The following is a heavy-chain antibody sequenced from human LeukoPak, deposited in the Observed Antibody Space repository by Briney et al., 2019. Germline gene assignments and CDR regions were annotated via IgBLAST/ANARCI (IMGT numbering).Heavy chain of an antibody. CDR1: GFTFSSYW. V-gene: IGHV3-74*01. D-gene: IGHD3-22*01. Sequence: QPGGSLRLSCAASGFTFSSYWMHWVRQAPGQGLVWVSRINSDGRSTSYADSVKGRFTISRDNAKNSLYLQMNSLRAEDTAVYYCARAVEHYYDSSGYPITQEGGQGTLVTVSS. CDR3: ARAVEHYYDSSGYPITQE. J-gene: IGHJ4*02. CDR2: INSDGRST.